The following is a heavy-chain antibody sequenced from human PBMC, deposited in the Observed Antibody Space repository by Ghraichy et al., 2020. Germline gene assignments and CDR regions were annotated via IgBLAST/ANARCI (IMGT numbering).Heavy chain of an antibody. D-gene: IGHD3-10*01. CDR3: ASPYGSGSYYNALDY. J-gene: IGHJ4*02. V-gene: IGHV4-39*01. Sequence: SQTLSLTCTVSGGSISSSSYYWGWIRQPPGKGLEWIGSIYYSGSTYYNPSLKSRVTISVDTSKNQFSLKLSSVTAADTAVYYCASPYGSGSYYNALDYWGQGTLVTVSS. CDR2: IYYSGST. CDR1: GGSISSSSYY.